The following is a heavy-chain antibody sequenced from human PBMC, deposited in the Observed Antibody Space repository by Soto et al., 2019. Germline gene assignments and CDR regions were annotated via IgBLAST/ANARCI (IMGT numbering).Heavy chain of an antibody. CDR3: ARVYDFWSGSIFDY. CDR1: GGSFSGYY. V-gene: IGHV4-34*01. Sequence: SETLSLTCAVYGGSFSGYYWSWIRQPPGKGLEWIGEINHSGSTNYNPSLKSRVTISVDTSKNQFSLKLRSVTAADTAVYYCARVYDFWSGSIFDYWGQGTLVTVSS. CDR2: INHSGST. D-gene: IGHD3-3*01. J-gene: IGHJ4*02.